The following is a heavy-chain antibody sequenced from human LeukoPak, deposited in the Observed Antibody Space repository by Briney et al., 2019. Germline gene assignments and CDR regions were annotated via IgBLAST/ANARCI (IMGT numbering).Heavy chain of an antibody. V-gene: IGHV3-21*06. Sequence: GGSLRLSCAASGFTFSTYAMHWVRLSPGKGLEWVSSITGSGPYMLYADSVKHRFTISRDNTKNLLYLEMNSLRAEDTAMYFCVRDVGAVRGEVYFDYWGQGTLVTVSS. J-gene: IGHJ4*02. D-gene: IGHD3-10*01. CDR1: GFTFSTYA. CDR2: ITGSGPYM. CDR3: VRDVGAVRGEVYFDY.